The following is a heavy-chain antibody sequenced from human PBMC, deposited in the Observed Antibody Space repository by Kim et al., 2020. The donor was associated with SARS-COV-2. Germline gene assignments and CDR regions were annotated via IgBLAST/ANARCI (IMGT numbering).Heavy chain of an antibody. D-gene: IGHD6-19*01. Sequence: GSTYYADSVKGRFTISRDNSKNTLYLQMNSLRAEDTAVYYCAKEVAGVDPWGQGTLVTVSS. CDR2: GST. CDR3: AKEVAGVDP. V-gene: IGHV3-23*01. J-gene: IGHJ5*02.